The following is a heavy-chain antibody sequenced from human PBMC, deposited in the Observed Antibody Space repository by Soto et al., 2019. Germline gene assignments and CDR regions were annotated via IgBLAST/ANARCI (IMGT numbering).Heavy chain of an antibody. J-gene: IGHJ5*02. CDR2: IYYSGNT. CDR1: GGSVSSGDYY. V-gene: IGHV4-61*08. Sequence: SETLSLTCTVSGGSVSSGDYYWSWIRQPPGKGLEWIGYIYYSGNTNYNPSLKSRVIISVDTSKNLFFLKLTSVTAADTAAYYCARIPVDTSMIYWLDPWGQGTLVTVSS. CDR3: ARIPVDTSMIYWLDP. D-gene: IGHD5-18*01.